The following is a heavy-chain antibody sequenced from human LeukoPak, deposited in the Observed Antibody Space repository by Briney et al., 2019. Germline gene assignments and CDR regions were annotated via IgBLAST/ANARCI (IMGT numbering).Heavy chain of an antibody. V-gene: IGHV3-23*01. CDR2: ISGSGGST. D-gene: IGHD2-8*01. Sequence: GGSLRLSCAASGFTFSSYAMSWVRQAPGKGLEWVSAISGSGGSTYYADSVKGRFTISRDNSKSTLYLQMNSLRADDTAVYYCAKDQLSGVLPRSWGQGTLVTVSS. CDR3: AKDQLSGVLPRS. CDR1: GFTFSSYA. J-gene: IGHJ4*02.